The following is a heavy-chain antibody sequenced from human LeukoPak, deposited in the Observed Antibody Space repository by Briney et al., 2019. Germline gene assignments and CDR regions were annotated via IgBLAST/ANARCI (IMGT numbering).Heavy chain of an antibody. CDR2: ISVHSGQT. CDR3: GREGYYYHTSNGDDH. CDR1: GYTFTSYG. V-gene: IGHV1-18*01. Sequence: ASVKVSCKASGYTFTSYGISWVRQAPGQGLEWMGRISVHSGQTNYVQKFQDRVTMTTDTSTSTAYMELRSLGSGDTAVYYCGREGYYYHTSNGDDHWGQGTLVTVSS. D-gene: IGHD3-22*01. J-gene: IGHJ5*02.